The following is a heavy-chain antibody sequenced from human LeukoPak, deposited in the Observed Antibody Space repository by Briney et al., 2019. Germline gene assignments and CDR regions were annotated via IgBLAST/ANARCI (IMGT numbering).Heavy chain of an antibody. CDR3: AKARGSAFDY. V-gene: IGHV3-23*01. CDR2: ISGSGGST. CDR1: GITFSSCA. J-gene: IGHJ4*02. D-gene: IGHD3-16*01. Sequence: GGSLRLSCVASGITFSSCAMSWVRQAPGKGLEWVSAISGSGGSTYYADSVKGRFTIFRDNSKNSLYLQMNSLRAEDTALYYCAKARGSAFDYWGQGTLVTVSS.